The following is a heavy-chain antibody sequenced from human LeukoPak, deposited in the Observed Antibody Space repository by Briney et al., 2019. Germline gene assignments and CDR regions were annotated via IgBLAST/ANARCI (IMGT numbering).Heavy chain of an antibody. D-gene: IGHD6-13*01. J-gene: IGHJ4*02. CDR1: GYTFTSHG. CDR2: ISIYSGNT. V-gene: IGHV1-18*01. Sequence: GASVKVSCKASGYTFTSHGLSWARQAPGQGLEWMGWISIYSGNTNYAQKFQDRISMTTDTSTSTACMELSSLRSEDTAVYYCARPAGGSWLRPTYYFDYWGQGTLVTVSS. CDR3: ARPAGGSWLRPTYYFDY.